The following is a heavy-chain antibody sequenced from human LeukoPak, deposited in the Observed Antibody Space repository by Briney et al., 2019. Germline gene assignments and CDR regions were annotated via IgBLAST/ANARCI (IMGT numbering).Heavy chain of an antibody. CDR2: IIPIFGTA. D-gene: IGHD4-17*01. J-gene: IGHJ5*02. V-gene: IGHV1-69*13. Sequence: SVKVSCKASGGTFSSYAISWVRQAPGQGLEWMGGIIPIFGTANYAQKFQGRVTITVDESTSTAYMELSSLRSEDTAVYYCARVLRGYGDYLNWFDPWGQGTLVTVSS. CDR1: GGTFSSYA. CDR3: ARVLRGYGDYLNWFDP.